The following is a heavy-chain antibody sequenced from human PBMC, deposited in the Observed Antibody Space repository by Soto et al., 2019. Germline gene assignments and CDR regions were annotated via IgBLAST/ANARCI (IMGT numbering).Heavy chain of an antibody. V-gene: IGHV3-53*01. D-gene: IGHD3-10*01. J-gene: IGHJ4*02. CDR1: GFTVSNNY. CDR2: IYSGGYT. CDR3: AAHPGGGGY. Sequence: EVQLVESGGGLIQPGGSLRLSCAVSGFTVSNNYMSWVRQAPGKGLEGVSVIYSGGYTAYGDSVKGRFTISRDNSKNTLIPQMKTLDAAAPAFYFWAAHPGGGGYWGQGTLVTVSS.